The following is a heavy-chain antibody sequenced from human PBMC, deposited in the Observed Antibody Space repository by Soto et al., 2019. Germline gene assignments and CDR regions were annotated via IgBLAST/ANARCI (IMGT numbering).Heavy chain of an antibody. CDR2: IGASGGST. CDR3: AKRPYCGGDCYSGYFDY. Sequence: EVQMLESGGGLVQPGGSLRLSCAASGFIFTNCVMNWVRQAPGKGLEWVSAIGASGGSTYYADSVRGRFTISRDNSKNTLYLQMNSLRAEDTAVYYCAKRPYCGGDCYSGYFDYWGQGTLVTVSS. CDR1: GFIFTNCV. V-gene: IGHV3-23*01. J-gene: IGHJ4*02. D-gene: IGHD2-21*02.